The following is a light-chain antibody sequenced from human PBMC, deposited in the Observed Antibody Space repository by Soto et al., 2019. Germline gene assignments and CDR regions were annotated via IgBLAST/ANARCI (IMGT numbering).Light chain of an antibody. V-gene: IGKV1-5*03. CDR2: KAS. Sequence: DLQMTQSPSTLSASVVERVTITCRGSKNSYIWLAWYQKKPGKAPNLHISKASTLQSGVPSRFSGNGSGTEFTLTITSLQPDDSATYYCQQYNGLPTWTFGQGTKVDIK. J-gene: IGKJ1*01. CDR3: QQYNGLPTWT. CDR1: KNSYIW.